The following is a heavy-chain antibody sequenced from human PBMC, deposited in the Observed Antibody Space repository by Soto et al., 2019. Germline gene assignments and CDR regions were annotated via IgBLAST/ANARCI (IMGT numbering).Heavy chain of an antibody. Sequence: PSGTLSLTCTVSGGSISSSSYYWGWIRQPPGKGLEWIVSIYYSGSTYYNPSLKSRVTISVDTSKNQFSLKLSSVTAADTAVYYCGVGFGELFRFDPWGQGTLVTVSS. CDR1: GGSISSSSYY. D-gene: IGHD3-10*01. CDR2: IYYSGST. J-gene: IGHJ5*02. V-gene: IGHV4-39*01. CDR3: GVGFGELFRFDP.